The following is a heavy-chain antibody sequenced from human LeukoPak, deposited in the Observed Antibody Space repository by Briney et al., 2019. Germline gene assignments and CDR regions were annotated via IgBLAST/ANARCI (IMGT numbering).Heavy chain of an antibody. CDR1: GYTFTSYG. CDR2: ISAYNGNT. V-gene: IGHV1-18*01. D-gene: IGHD1-26*01. J-gene: IGHJ4*02. Sequence: ASVKVSCKASGYTFTSYGISWVRQAPGQGLEWMGWISAYNGNTNYAQKLQGRVTMTTDTSTSRAYMELRSLRSDDTAVYYCARDALVGAGDTYLDYWGQGTLVTVSS. CDR3: ARDALVGAGDTYLDY.